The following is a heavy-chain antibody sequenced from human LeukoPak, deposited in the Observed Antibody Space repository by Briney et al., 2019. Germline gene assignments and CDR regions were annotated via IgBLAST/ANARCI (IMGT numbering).Heavy chain of an antibody. V-gene: IGHV4-39*01. J-gene: IGHJ4*02. CDR2: INYSGST. CDR3: ARRRSSYFDY. CDR1: GGSISSSSYN. Sequence: SETLSLTCTVSGGSISSSSYNWGWIRQPPGKGLEWIGSINYSGSTYYNPSLKSRVTISVDTSKNQYSLKLSSVTAAAPAVYYRARRRSSYFDYWGQGTLVTVSS.